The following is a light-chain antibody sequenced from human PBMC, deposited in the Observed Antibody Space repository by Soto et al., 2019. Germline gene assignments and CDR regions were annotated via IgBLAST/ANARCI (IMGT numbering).Light chain of an antibody. V-gene: IGLV1-44*01. CDR2: DNN. J-gene: IGLJ1*01. CDR3: ASWDDSVNGLL. Sequence: QSVLSQPPSASGTPGQRVTISCSGSSSNIGINAVNWYQQLPGTAPKLLMYDNNQRPSGVPDRVSGSKSGTSASLAISGLQSEDEADYYCASWDDSVNGLLLGNGTKLT. CDR1: SSNIGINA.